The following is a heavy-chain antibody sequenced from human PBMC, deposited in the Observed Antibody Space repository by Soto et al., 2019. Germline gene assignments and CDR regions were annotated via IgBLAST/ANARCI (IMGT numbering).Heavy chain of an antibody. CDR1: GGSISSGGYY. J-gene: IGHJ4*02. V-gene: IGHV4-61*08. D-gene: IGHD2-2*01. CDR2: IYYSGST. CDR3: ARDRTRSYYFDY. Sequence: PSETLSLTCTVSGGSISSGGYYWSWIRQHPGKGLEWIGYIYYSGSTNYNPSLKSRVTISVDTSKNQFSLKLSSVTAADTAVYYCARDRTRSYYFDYWGQGTLVTVSS.